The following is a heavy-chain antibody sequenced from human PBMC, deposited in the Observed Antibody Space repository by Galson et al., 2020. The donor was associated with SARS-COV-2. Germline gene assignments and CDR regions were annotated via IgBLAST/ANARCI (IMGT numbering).Heavy chain of an antibody. CDR3: ARGGTVTGGMDV. CDR1: GYTFTTSG. D-gene: IGHD4-17*01. Sequence: ASVTVSCQASGYTFTTSGIGWVRPAPGQGLEWMGWNSGYNGNTNYAQKLQGRVTMTTDTSTNTAYMELRSLRSDDTAVYYCARGGTVTGGMDVWGQGTTVTVFS. CDR2: NSGYNGNT. J-gene: IGHJ6*02. V-gene: IGHV1-18*01.